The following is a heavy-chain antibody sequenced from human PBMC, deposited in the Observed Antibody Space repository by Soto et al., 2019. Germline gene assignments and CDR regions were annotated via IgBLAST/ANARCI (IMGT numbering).Heavy chain of an antibody. Sequence: SVKVSCKASGGTFSSYIISWVRQAPGQGLEWMGRIIPILGIANYAQKFQGRVTITADKSTSTAYMELSSLRSEDTAVYYCARGGDSSSSLHYYYMDVWGKGTTVTVSS. CDR1: GGTFSSYI. CDR2: IIPILGIA. V-gene: IGHV1-69*02. CDR3: ARGGDSSSSLHYYYMDV. D-gene: IGHD6-6*01. J-gene: IGHJ6*03.